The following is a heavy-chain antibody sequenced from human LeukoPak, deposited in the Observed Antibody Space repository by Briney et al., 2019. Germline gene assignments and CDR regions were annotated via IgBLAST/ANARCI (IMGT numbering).Heavy chain of an antibody. D-gene: IGHD6-13*01. J-gene: IGHJ4*02. CDR1: GGSISSSNW. CDR3: ARDVPAAAGFDY. CDR2: IYHSGST. Sequence: SETLSLTYAVSGGSISSSNWWSWVRQPPGKGLEWIGEIYHSGSTNYNPSLKSRVTISVDKSKNQFSLKLSSVTAADTAVYYCARDVPAAAGFDYWGQGTLVTVSS. V-gene: IGHV4-4*02.